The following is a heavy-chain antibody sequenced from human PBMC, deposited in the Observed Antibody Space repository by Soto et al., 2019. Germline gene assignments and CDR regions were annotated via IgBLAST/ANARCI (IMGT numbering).Heavy chain of an antibody. Sequence: PGGSLRLSCSASGFSLXDYWMHWVRQVPGKGLLWVSRISVDGRDTTYADSVKGRFTISRDNSKNTLYLQMNSLRVEDTAVYYCAKRALREFDFWGQGTQVTVSS. V-gene: IGHV3-74*03. CDR3: AKRALREFDF. J-gene: IGHJ4*02. CDR1: GFSLXDYW. CDR2: ISVDGRDT.